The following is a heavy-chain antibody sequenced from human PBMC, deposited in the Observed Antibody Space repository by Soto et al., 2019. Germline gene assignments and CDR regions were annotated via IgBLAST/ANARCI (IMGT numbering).Heavy chain of an antibody. CDR3: ARHMTTVSYTPIDY. D-gene: IGHD4-17*01. V-gene: IGHV4-34*01. Sequence: SETLSLTCAVYGGSFSGYYWSWIRQPPGKGLEWIGEINHSGSTNYNPSLKSRVTISVDTSKNQFSLKLSSVTAADTAVYYCARHMTTVSYTPIDYWGQGTLVTVSS. CDR2: INHSGST. J-gene: IGHJ4*02. CDR1: GGSFSGYY.